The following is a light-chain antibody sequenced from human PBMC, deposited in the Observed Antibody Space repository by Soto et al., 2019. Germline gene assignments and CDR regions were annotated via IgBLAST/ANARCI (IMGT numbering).Light chain of an antibody. J-gene: IGKJ5*01. Sequence: EIVLTQSPGTLSLSPWERATLSCRASQSVFSSYVAWYQQKPGQAPRLLIDGASSRATGIPDRFSGSGSGTDFTLTISRLEPEDFAVYYCQQYGDLPITFGQGTRLEIK. CDR1: QSVFSSY. CDR2: GAS. CDR3: QQYGDLPIT. V-gene: IGKV3-20*01.